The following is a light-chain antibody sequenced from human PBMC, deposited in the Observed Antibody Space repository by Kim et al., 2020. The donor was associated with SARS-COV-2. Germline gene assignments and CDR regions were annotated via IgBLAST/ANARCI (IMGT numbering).Light chain of an antibody. J-gene: IGKJ1*01. CDR3: QQYSSSPAT. CDR1: QSVSSNY. CDR2: GAS. V-gene: IGKV3-20*01. Sequence: APGEGATLSCRARQSVSSNYLAWYQQNPGQAPRLLIYGASSRATGIPDRFSGSGSGTDFTLTITRLEPEDFAVYYCQQYSSSPATFGQGTKVDIK.